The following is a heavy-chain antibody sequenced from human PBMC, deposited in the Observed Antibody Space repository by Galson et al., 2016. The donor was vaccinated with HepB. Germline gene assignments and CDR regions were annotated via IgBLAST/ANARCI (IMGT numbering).Heavy chain of an antibody. D-gene: IGHD6-6*01. Sequence: SETLSPTCSVSGGSISSYYWGWIRQPPGKGLEWIGYSYHSGSTNYNPSLKSRVTTSIDTSKTKCSLKLTSVTAADEAIYYCARVSQQLVFDYWGQGTLVTVSS. V-gene: IGHV4-59*01. CDR2: SYHSGST. J-gene: IGHJ4*02. CDR1: GGSISSYY. CDR3: ARVSQQLVFDY.